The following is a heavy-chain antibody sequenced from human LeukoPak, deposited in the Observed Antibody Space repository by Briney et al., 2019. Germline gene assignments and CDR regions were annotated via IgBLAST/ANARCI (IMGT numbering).Heavy chain of an antibody. CDR2: IAYDGSNK. CDR1: GFTFSSYG. Sequence: GGSLRLSCAASGFTFSSYGMHWVRQAPGKGLEWVAVIAYDGSNKYYADSVKGRFTISRDNSKNTLYLQMNSLRAEDTAVYYCAKMASSVSYWGQGTLVSVSS. J-gene: IGHJ4*02. CDR3: AKMASSVSY. D-gene: IGHD2-15*01. V-gene: IGHV3-30*18.